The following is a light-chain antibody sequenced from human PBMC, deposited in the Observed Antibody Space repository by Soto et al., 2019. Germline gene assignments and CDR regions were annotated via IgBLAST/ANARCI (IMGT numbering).Light chain of an antibody. V-gene: IGKV1-5*03. Sequence: DIQMTQSPSTLSASVGDRVTITCRASQSISVWLAWYQQKAGKAPNLLIYKASRLESGVPSRFSGSGSETEFTLTISGLQPGDSATYYCQQYNSYSRTFGQGTKV. CDR3: QQYNSYSRT. CDR1: QSISVW. CDR2: KAS. J-gene: IGKJ1*01.